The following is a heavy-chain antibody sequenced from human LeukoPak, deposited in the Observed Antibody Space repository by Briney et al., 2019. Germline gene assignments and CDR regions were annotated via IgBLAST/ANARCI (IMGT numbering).Heavy chain of an antibody. V-gene: IGHV3-21*01. Sequence: KPGGSLRLSCAASGFTFSSYSMNWVRQAPGKGLEWVSSISSSSSYIYYADSVKVRFTISRDNAKNSLYLQMNSLRAEDTAVYYCARDAIHRAVAGWFDPWGQGTLVTVSS. D-gene: IGHD6-19*01. CDR3: ARDAIHRAVAGWFDP. CDR2: ISSSSSYI. J-gene: IGHJ5*02. CDR1: GFTFSSYS.